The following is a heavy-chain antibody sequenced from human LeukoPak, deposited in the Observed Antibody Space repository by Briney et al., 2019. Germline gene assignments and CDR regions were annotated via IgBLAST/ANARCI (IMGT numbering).Heavy chain of an antibody. V-gene: IGHV4-30-2*01. CDR3: ARTSPPVLLWFGNAPSRNYGMDV. Sequence: SETLSLTCTVSGGSISSAAYYWSWIRQPPGKGLEWIGYIYHSGNTYYNPSLKSRVTISVDTSKNQFSLKLSSVTAADTAVYYCARTSPPVLLWFGNAPSRNYGMDVWGQGTTVTVSS. CDR2: IYHSGNT. J-gene: IGHJ6*02. CDR1: GGSISSAAYY. D-gene: IGHD3-10*01.